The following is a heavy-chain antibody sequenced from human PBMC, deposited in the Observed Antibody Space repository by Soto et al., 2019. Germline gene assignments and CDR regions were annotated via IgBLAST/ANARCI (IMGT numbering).Heavy chain of an antibody. CDR2: IYCDGDK. CDR3: AHFILGGNFVRGVPFYY. CDR1: GFSLDSTAVG. D-gene: IGHD3-10*01. J-gene: IGHJ4*02. Sequence: QITLNESGPTLVKPMQTLTLTCNFSGFSLDSTAVGVGWLRQPPGKALECLARIYCDGDKRYNPSLTNRVIITKDTSKNQVVLTMTDMATADTGTYFFAHFILGGNFVRGVPFYYWGKGVLVIVYS. V-gene: IGHV2-5*02.